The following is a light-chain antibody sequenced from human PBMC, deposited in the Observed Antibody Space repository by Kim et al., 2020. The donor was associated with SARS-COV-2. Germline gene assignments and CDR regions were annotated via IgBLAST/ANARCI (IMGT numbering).Light chain of an antibody. Sequence: RATIHCTSRQSVVYISNNHNYLAWYQQKPGQPPNLLIFWASTREYGVPDRFSGSGSGTDFTLTIRSLQAEDVAVYYCQQYYSTPYTFGQGTKLEI. CDR1: QSVVYISNNHNY. CDR3: QQYYSTPYT. CDR2: WAS. V-gene: IGKV4-1*01. J-gene: IGKJ2*01.